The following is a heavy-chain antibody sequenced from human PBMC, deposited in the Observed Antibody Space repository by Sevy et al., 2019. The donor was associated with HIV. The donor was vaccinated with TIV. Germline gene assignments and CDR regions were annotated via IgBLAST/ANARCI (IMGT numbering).Heavy chain of an antibody. Sequence: ASVKVSCEASGFTFDNSAVQWVRQARGQRLEWIGWIVVGSGSSNYGQKFQGRVTITRDMSTSTAYMEVSGLRGEDTAVYYCAAAPGYNSGWAFDYWGQGTLVTVSS. D-gene: IGHD6-19*01. CDR2: IVVGSGSS. J-gene: IGHJ4*02. CDR3: AAAPGYNSGWAFDY. V-gene: IGHV1-58*01. CDR1: GFTFDNSA.